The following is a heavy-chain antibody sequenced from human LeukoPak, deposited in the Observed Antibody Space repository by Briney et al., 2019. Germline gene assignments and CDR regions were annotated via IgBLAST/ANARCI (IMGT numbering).Heavy chain of an antibody. Sequence: SETLSLTCTVPGGSISSSSYYWGWIRQPPGKGLEWIGSIYYSGSTYYNPSLKSRVTISVDTSKNQFSLKLSSVTAADTAVFYCARENPGYSSSWSRTNDDAFDIWGQGTMVTVSS. CDR1: GGSISSSSYY. V-gene: IGHV4-39*07. CDR2: IYYSGST. D-gene: IGHD6-13*01. J-gene: IGHJ3*02. CDR3: ARENPGYSSSWSRTNDDAFDI.